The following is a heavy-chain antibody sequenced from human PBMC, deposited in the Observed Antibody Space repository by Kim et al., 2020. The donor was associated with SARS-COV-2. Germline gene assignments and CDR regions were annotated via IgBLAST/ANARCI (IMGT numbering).Heavy chain of an antibody. CDR1: GFTFSGST. CDR2: IRSKPNNYAT. D-gene: IGHD6-19*01. CDR3: TRVNTIPGGWYAALDI. J-gene: IGHJ3*02. V-gene: IGHV3-73*01. Sequence: GGSLRLSCAASGFTFSGSTMHWVRQASGKGLEWVCSIRSKPNNYATAYAASVKGRFTISRDDSKNSAYLQMSSLKTADTAIYYCTRVNTIPGGWYAALDIWGHGTPVTVSS.